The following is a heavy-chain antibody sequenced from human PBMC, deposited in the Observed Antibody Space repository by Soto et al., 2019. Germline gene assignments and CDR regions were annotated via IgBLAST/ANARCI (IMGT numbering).Heavy chain of an antibody. CDR1: GFTVSSNY. J-gene: IGHJ4*02. V-gene: IGHV3-53*02. CDR2: IYSGGNT. CDR3: TRLIGGAASDYSDY. D-gene: IGHD2-15*01. Sequence: EVQLVETGGGLIQPGGSLRLSCAASGFTVSSNYMTWVRQAPGKGLEWVSVIYSGGNTYYADSVKGRFTISRDNSKNTLYLQMNSLRAEDTAVYYCTRLIGGAASDYSDYWGQGTLVTVSS.